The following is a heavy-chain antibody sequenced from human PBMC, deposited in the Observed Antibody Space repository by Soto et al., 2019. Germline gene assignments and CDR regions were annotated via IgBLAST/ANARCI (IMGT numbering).Heavy chain of an antibody. CDR1: GFTFSNFV. J-gene: IGHJ6*02. Sequence: PGGSLRLSCAASGFTFSNFVMRWVRQTPGKGLEWVSTITETGGDTYYTDSVKGRFTVSRDNSKNTLYLQMTSLRAEDTALYYCTKASSDRHHMDVWGQGTTGTVS. CDR2: ITETGGDT. CDR3: TKASSDRHHMDV. V-gene: IGHV3-23*01.